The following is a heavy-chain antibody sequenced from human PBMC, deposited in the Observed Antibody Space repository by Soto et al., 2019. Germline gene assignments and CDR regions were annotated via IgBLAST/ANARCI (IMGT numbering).Heavy chain of an antibody. D-gene: IGHD6-19*01. CDR3: ATPGPGVAASF. CDR2: IYPSDLDT. J-gene: IGHJ4*02. Sequence: GESLKISCKGSGYSFTSYWIGWVRQMPGKGLEWMGLIYPSDLDTRYSPSFQGQVTISADKSVSTAYLQWNSLKASDTAMYYCATPGPGVAASFWGQGTQVTVSS. V-gene: IGHV5-51*01. CDR1: GYSFTSYW.